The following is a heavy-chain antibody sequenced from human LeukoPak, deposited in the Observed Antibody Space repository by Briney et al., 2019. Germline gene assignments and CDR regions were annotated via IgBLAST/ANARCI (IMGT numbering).Heavy chain of an antibody. CDR2: IYFSGGT. D-gene: IGHD3-9*01. J-gene: IGHJ4*02. V-gene: IGHV4-39*01. Sequence: SETLSLTCTVSGDSISSSNCYWGWIRQPPGKGLEWIGSIYFSGGTYYNASLKSRVTISVDTSKNQFSLKLSSVTAADTAVYYCARHKRYFDWLFRPGPFDYWGQGTLVTVSS. CDR1: GDSISSSNCY. CDR3: ARHKRYFDWLFRPGPFDY.